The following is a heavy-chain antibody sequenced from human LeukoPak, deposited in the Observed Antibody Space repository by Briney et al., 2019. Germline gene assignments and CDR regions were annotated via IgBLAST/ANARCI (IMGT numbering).Heavy chain of an antibody. CDR3: AKAGSYSDISVYPLASFDF. V-gene: IGHV3-23*01. D-gene: IGHD3-22*01. CDR1: GFTFSNSV. CDR2: ISASGGSA. Sequence: GGSLRLSCAASGFTFSNSVMNWVRQAPGKGLEWVSFISASGGSAHYADSVRGRFTISRDNSKNTLYLQMNSLRAEDTAVYYCAKAGSYSDISVYPLASFDFWGQGTMVTVSS. J-gene: IGHJ3*01.